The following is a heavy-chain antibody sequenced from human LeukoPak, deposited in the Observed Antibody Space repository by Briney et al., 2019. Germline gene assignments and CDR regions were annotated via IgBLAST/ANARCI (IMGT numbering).Heavy chain of an antibody. D-gene: IGHD3-3*02. V-gene: IGHV4-39*01. Sequence: SETLSLTCTVSGGSISISNYYWAWIRQTPGKGLEWIATIHYTGTTYYNPSLESRVTIFVDVSKSQFSLRLNSVTAADTAVYYCTRLLSLASPNVLFDYWGQGTLVTVSS. CDR3: TRLLSLASPNVLFDY. J-gene: IGHJ4*02. CDR1: GGSISISNYY. CDR2: IHYTGTT.